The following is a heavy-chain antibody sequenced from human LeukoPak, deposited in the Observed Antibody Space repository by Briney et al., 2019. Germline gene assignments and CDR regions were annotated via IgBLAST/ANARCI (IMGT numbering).Heavy chain of an antibody. V-gene: IGHV3-23*01. CDR2: ISGSGGST. D-gene: IGHD3-22*01. Sequence: PGGSLRLSCAASGFTFSSYAMSWVRQAPGKGLEWVSAISGSGGSTYYADSVKGRFTISRDNSKNTLYLQMNSLRAEDTAVYYCASETYYYDSSGYPPSKYFDYWGQGTLVTVSS. CDR3: ASETYYYDSSGYPPSKYFDY. CDR1: GFTFSSYA. J-gene: IGHJ4*02.